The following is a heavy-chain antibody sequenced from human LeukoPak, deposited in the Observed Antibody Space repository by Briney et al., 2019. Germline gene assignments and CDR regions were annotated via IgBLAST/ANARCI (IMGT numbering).Heavy chain of an antibody. CDR2: IGTAGDT. CDR3: ARVGDSSGYYFGPDWYFDL. CDR1: GFTFSSYD. Sequence: PGGSLRLSCAASGFTFSSYDMHWVRQATGKGLEWVSAIGTAGDTYYPGSVKGRFTISRENAKSSLYLQMNSLRAGDTAVYYCARVGDSSGYYFGPDWYFDLWGRGTLVTVSS. V-gene: IGHV3-13*01. D-gene: IGHD3-22*01. J-gene: IGHJ2*01.